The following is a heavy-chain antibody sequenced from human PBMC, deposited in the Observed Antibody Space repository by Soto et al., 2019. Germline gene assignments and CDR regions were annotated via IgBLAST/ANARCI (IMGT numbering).Heavy chain of an antibody. CDR2: IDYSGSI. CDR1: GISISSSTYF. CDR3: ARHSRPRSYFDY. J-gene: IGHJ4*02. V-gene: IGHV4-39*01. Sequence: QLQLQESGPGLVKPSETLSLTCTVFGISISSSTYFWGWIRQPPGKGLEWIRSIDYSGSIYYNPSLKSRVTISVDTSKYQLSLKLSSVTAADTAVYYCARHSRPRSYFDYWGQGTLVTVSS.